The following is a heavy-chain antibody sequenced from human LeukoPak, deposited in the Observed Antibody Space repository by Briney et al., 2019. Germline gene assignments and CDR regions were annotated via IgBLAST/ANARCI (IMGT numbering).Heavy chain of an antibody. Sequence: PVKVSCKTSGGTFTSYAITWVRQAPGQGLEWMGKIIPISGTTNYAQKFQGRVTFTADESTSTAYMELSSLRSEDTALYYCARKLRLGGNWFDPWGQGTLVTVSS. CDR2: IIPISGTT. V-gene: IGHV1-69*13. J-gene: IGHJ5*02. D-gene: IGHD1-26*01. CDR1: GGTFTSYA. CDR3: ARKLRLGGNWFDP.